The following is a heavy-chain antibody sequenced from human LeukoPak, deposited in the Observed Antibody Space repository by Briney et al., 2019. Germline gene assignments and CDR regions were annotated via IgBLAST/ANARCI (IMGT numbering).Heavy chain of an antibody. CDR1: GLTVSSNY. D-gene: IGHD3-10*01. CDR2: LYSGGNT. CDR3: ASYGSGRYYFDY. V-gene: IGHV3-53*01. Sequence: GGSLTLSCAASGLTVSSNYMSWVRRAPGKGLEWVSVLYSGGNTYYADCVKGRFSISRDNSKNTRYLQMNSLRAEDTAVYYCASYGSGRYYFDYWGQGTLVTVSS. J-gene: IGHJ4*02.